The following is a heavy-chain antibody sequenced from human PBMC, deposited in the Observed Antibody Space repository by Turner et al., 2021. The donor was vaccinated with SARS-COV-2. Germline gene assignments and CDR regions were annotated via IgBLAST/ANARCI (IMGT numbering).Heavy chain of an antibody. CDR1: GGSISSDF. CDR3: ARELRFNWLDS. Sequence: QVQLQESGPGLVKPSETLSLTCTVSGGSISSDFWSWLRQPPGKGLEWIGYIYYRGSTNYNPSLKIRVTMSVDTSKNQFSLKLRSVTAADTSVYYCARELRFNWLDSWGQGTLVTVSS. D-gene: IGHD3-3*01. J-gene: IGHJ5*01. V-gene: IGHV4-59*01. CDR2: IYYRGST.